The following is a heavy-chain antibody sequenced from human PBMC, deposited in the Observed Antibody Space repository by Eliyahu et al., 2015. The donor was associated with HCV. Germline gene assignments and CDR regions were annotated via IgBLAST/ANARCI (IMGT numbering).Heavy chain of an antibody. CDR2: IYYSGST. J-gene: IGHJ4*02. CDR3: ARKTGTTSRSDRGHFDY. CDR1: GGSISXSY. D-gene: IGHD1-1*01. Sequence: QVQLQESGPGLVKPSETLSLTCTVSGGSISXSYWSWIRQPPGKGLEWIGYIYYSGSTNYNPSLKSRVTISVDTSKNQFSLKLSSVTAADTAVYYCARKTGTTSRSDRGHFDYWGQGTLVTVSS. V-gene: IGHV4-59*01.